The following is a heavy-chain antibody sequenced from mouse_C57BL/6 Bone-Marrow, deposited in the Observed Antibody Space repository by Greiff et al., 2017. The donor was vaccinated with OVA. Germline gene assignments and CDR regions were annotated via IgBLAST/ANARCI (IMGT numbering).Heavy chain of an antibody. CDR3: ARDHYGSSYHAY. J-gene: IGHJ3*01. V-gene: IGHV14-1*01. Sequence: EVQLVESGAELVRPGASVKLSCTASGFNIKDYYMHWVKQRPEQGLEWIGRIDTDDGETEYAPKFQGKATMTADTSANTAYLQLSSLTSEDTAVYYCARDHYGSSYHAYWGQGTLVTVSA. CDR1: GFNIKDYY. D-gene: IGHD1-1*01. CDR2: IDTDDGET.